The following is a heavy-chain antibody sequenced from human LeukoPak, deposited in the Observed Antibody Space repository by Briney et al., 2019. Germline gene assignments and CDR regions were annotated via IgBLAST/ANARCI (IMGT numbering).Heavy chain of an antibody. CDR1: GFSLSTSGVG. Sequence: SGPTLVNPTQTLTLACTFSGFSLSTSGVGVGWIRQPPGKALEWLALIYWDGDKRYSPSLKTRLTVTKDTSRNQVVLAMTDMDPVDTATYYCARRPGGPEAMSGIHYFDYWGQGLLVTVSS. V-gene: IGHV2-5*02. D-gene: IGHD6-19*01. J-gene: IGHJ4*02. CDR3: ARRPGGPEAMSGIHYFDY. CDR2: IYWDGDK.